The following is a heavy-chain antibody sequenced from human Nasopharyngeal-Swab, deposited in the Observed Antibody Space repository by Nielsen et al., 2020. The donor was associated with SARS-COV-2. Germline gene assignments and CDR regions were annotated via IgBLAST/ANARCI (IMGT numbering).Heavy chain of an antibody. D-gene: IGHD5-12*01. CDR1: GFTFSSYS. CDR3: ARDLPIYSGYDLVDY. V-gene: IGHV3-21*01. Sequence: GESLKISCAASGFTFSSYSMNWVRQAPGKGLEWVSSISSSSSYIYYADSVKGRFTISRDNAKNSLYLQMNSLRAEDTAVYYCARDLPIYSGYDLVDYWGQGTLVTVSS. CDR2: ISSSSSYI. J-gene: IGHJ4*02.